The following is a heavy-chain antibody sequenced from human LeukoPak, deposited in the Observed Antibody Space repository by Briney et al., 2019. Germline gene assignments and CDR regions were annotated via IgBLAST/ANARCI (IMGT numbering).Heavy chain of an antibody. Sequence: SETLSLTCAVYGGSFSDYYWSWIRQPPGKGLEWIGEINHSGGTNYNPSLKSRVTISLGTSKNQFSLKVISVTAADTAVYYCARVAKHFRGGLSFYYMDVWGKGTTVTISS. J-gene: IGHJ6*03. CDR2: INHSGGT. D-gene: IGHD3-10*01. CDR1: GGSFSDYY. CDR3: ARVAKHFRGGLSFYYMDV. V-gene: IGHV4-34*01.